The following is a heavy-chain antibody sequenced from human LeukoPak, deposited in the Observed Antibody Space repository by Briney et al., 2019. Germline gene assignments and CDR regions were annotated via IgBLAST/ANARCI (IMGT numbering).Heavy chain of an antibody. J-gene: IGHJ4*02. Sequence: GGSLRLSCSVSGFTLSTYVMHWVRPAPGKGLEYVSAISSNGDNTYYADSVKGRFTISRDNSKNTLYLQMSSLRADDTAVYYCVRGTGYWGQGTLVTVSS. V-gene: IGHV3-64D*06. CDR2: ISSNGDNT. CDR1: GFTLSTYV. CDR3: VRGTGY.